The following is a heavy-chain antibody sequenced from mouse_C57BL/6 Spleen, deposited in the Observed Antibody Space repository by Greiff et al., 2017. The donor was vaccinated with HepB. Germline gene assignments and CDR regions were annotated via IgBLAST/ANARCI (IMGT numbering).Heavy chain of an antibody. J-gene: IGHJ3*01. Sequence: EVQRVESGGGLVQPGGSLKLSCAASGFTFSDYGMAWVRQAPRKGPEWVAFISNLAYSIYYADTVTGRFTISRENAKNTLYLEMSSRRSEDTAMYYCARRDGYYRFAYWGQGTLVTVSA. V-gene: IGHV5-15*01. CDR1: GFTFSDYG. D-gene: IGHD2-3*01. CDR2: ISNLAYSI. CDR3: ARRDGYYRFAY.